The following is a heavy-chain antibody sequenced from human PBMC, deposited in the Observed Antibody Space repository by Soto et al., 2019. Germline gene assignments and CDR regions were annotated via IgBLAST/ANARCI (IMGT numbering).Heavy chain of an antibody. CDR3: SSIYLGSYYDSSGYYSHDAFDI. J-gene: IGHJ3*02. D-gene: IGHD3-22*01. Sequence: QVQLVESGGGVVQPGRSLRLSCAASGFTFSSYGMHWVRQAPGKGLEWVAVISYDGSNKYYADSVKGRFTISRDNSKNTLYLQMNSLRAEDTAVYYCSSIYLGSYYDSSGYYSHDAFDIWGQGTMVTVSS. CDR2: ISYDGSNK. CDR1: GFTFSSYG. V-gene: IGHV3-30*03.